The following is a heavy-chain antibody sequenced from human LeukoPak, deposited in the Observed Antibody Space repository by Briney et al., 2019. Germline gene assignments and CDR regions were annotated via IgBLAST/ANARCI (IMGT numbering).Heavy chain of an antibody. V-gene: IGHV3-30*02. CDR2: IWNDGSNE. J-gene: IGHJ4*02. Sequence: GGSLRLSCVTSGFTFSTHGIHWVRQAPGKGLEWLSVIWNDGSNEIYVDSVKDRFTISRDNSKNTLYLQMNSLRAEDTAVYYCAKGGFMITFGGVIVDWGQGTLVTVSS. CDR1: GFTFSTHG. D-gene: IGHD3-16*02. CDR3: AKGGFMITFGGVIVD.